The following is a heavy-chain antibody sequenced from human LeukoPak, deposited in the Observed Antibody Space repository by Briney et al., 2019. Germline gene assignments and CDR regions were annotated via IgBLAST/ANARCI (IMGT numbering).Heavy chain of an antibody. CDR1: GFTFSSYS. CDR2: IYYSGNT. D-gene: IGHD1-26*01. V-gene: IGHV4-59*12. CDR3: ARRPRNSGSHDGPSGLDY. J-gene: IGHJ4*02. Sequence: GSLRLSCAASGFTFSSYSMNWVRQAPGKGLEWIGYIYYSGNTNHNPSLKSRVTISVDTSKNQFSLKLRSVTAADTAKYYCARRPRNSGSHDGPSGLDYWGQGTLVTVSS.